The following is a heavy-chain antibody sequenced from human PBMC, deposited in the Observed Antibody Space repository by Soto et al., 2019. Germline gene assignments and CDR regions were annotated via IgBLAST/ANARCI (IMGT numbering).Heavy chain of an antibody. V-gene: IGHV4-31*03. J-gene: IGHJ4*02. Sequence: SETLSLTCIVSGDSIARHDYYWSWIRLLPGKGLEWIGQIYHSGSTSYNPSLKSRLDISVDTSKNQFSLRLTSVTAADTAVYYCARRYAGNFDYWGQGTLVTVSS. CDR2: IYHSGST. CDR3: ARRYAGNFDY. CDR1: GDSIARHDYY. D-gene: IGHD2-8*01.